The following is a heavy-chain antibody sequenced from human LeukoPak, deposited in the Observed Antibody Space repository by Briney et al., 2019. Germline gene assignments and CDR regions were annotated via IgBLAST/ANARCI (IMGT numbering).Heavy chain of an antibody. V-gene: IGHV3-7*01. J-gene: IGHJ4*02. CDR3: ARAIQLWLGNDY. CDR1: GFTFSSYW. CDR2: ITHHGIAN. Sequence: GGSLRLSCAASGFTFSSYWMSWVGQAPGKGVEFVSNITHHGIANYYVHSFKARFTISRDNPKNSLYLQMNSLRAEDTAVYYCARAIQLWLGNDYWGQGTLVTVSS. D-gene: IGHD5-18*01.